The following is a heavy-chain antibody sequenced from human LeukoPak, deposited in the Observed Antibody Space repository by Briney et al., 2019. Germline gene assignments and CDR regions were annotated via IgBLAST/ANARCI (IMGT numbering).Heavy chain of an antibody. J-gene: IGHJ4*02. CDR2: ISSSGSTI. V-gene: IGHV3-11*04. Sequence: GGSLRLSCAASGFTFIDYYVSWIRQAPGTGLEWVSYISSSGSTIYYADSVKGRFTISRDNAKNSLYLQMNSLRAEDTAVYYCARDTSYSGYDRSLGYWGQGTLVTVSS. D-gene: IGHD5-12*01. CDR3: ARDTSYSGYDRSLGY. CDR1: GFTFIDYY.